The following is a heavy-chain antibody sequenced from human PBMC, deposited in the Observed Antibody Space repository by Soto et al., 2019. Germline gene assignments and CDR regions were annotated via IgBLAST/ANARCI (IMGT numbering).Heavy chain of an antibody. CDR2: IYYSGST. CDR1: GGSISSSSYY. V-gene: IGHV4-39*01. CDR3: ARHDLIDRSFDY. J-gene: IGHJ4*02. Sequence: PSETLSLTCTVSGGSISSSSYYWGWIRQPPGKGLEWIGSIYYSGSTYYNPSLKSRVTISVDTSKNQFSLKLSSVTAADTAVYYCARHDLIDRSFDYWGQGTLVTVS. D-gene: IGHD3-16*02.